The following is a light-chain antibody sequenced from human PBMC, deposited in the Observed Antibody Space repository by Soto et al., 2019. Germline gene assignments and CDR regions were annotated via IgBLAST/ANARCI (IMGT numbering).Light chain of an antibody. CDR3: QQYGGSPT. V-gene: IGKV3-20*01. J-gene: IGKJ1*01. Sequence: VLTQSPGTLSLSPGERATLSCRARQIFSSTYLAWYQQKPGQAPRRLIYDASSRATGIPDRFTGSGSGRDFTLTISRLEPEDVAVYYCQQYGGSPTFGQGTKVEIK. CDR2: DAS. CDR1: QIFSSTY.